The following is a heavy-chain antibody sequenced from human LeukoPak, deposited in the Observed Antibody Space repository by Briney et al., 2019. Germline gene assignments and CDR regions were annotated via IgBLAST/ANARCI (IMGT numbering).Heavy chain of an antibody. CDR3: AKTHSHFPPYFDY. V-gene: IGHV4-61*05. D-gene: IGHD4-11*01. J-gene: IGHJ4*02. CDR1: GGSISSSSYY. Sequence: SETLSLTCTVSGGSISSSSYYWGWIRQPPGKGLEWIGYIYYSGSTNYNPSLKSRVTISVDTSKNQFSLKLSSVTAADTAMYYCAKTHSHFPPYFDYWGQGTLVIVSS. CDR2: IYYSGST.